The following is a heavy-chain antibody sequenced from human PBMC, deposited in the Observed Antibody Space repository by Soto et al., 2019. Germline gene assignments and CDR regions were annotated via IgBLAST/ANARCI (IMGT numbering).Heavy chain of an antibody. J-gene: IGHJ4*02. D-gene: IGHD2-15*01. V-gene: IGHV3-64*04. CDR3: AKDAGSGVVVVAATRGFDY. Sequence: PGGSLRLSCSASGFTFSSYAMHWVRQDPGKGLEYVSAISSNGGSKYYADSVKGRFTISRDNSKNTLYLQMNRLRAEDTAVYYCAKDAGSGVVVVAATRGFDYWGQGTLVTVSS. CDR2: ISSNGGSK. CDR1: GFTFSSYA.